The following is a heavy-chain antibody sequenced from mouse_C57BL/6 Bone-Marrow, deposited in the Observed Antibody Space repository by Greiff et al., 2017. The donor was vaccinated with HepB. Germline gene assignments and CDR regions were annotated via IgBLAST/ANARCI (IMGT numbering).Heavy chain of an antibody. CDR3: ARKGGYYGSSSFDY. J-gene: IGHJ2*01. Sequence: QVQLKESGPGLVAPSQCLSITCTVSGFSLTSYAISWVRQPPGQGLEWLGVIWTGGGTNYNSALISRLSISKDNSKSQGFLKMNSLQTDDPARYYCARKGGYYGSSSFDYWGQGTTLTVSS. CDR2: IWTGGGT. CDR1: GFSLTSYA. D-gene: IGHD1-1*01. V-gene: IGHV2-9-1*01.